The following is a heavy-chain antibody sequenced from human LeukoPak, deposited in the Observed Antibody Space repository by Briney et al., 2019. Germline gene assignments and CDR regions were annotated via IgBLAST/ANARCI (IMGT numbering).Heavy chain of an antibody. CDR1: GFTFENYV. CDR2: INWNGGST. CDR3: AREDYNWNDYYYYGMDV. D-gene: IGHD1-20*01. J-gene: IGHJ6*02. V-gene: IGHV3-20*04. Sequence: GGSLRLSCEASGFTFENYVMSWVRQAPGKGLEWVSTINWNGGSTGYADSVKGRFTISRDNAKNSLFLQMNSLRAEDTAFYYCAREDYNWNDYYYYGMDVWGQGTMVTVSS.